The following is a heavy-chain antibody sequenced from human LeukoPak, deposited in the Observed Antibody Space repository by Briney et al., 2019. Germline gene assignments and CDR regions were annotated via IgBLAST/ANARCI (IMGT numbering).Heavy chain of an antibody. V-gene: IGHV3-48*01. Sequence: GGSLRLSCAASGFTFSSYSMNWVRQAPGKGLEWVSYISSSSSTIYYADSVKDRFTISRDSAKNSLYLQMNSLRAEDTAVYYCASLSGDRRGDYWGQGTLVTVSS. J-gene: IGHJ4*02. CDR2: ISSSSSTI. CDR3: ASLSGDRRGDY. CDR1: GFTFSSYS. D-gene: IGHD2-21*02.